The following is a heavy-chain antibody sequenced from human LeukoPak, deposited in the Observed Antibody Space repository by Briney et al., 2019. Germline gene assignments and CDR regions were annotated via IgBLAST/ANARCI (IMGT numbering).Heavy chain of an antibody. V-gene: IGHV4-39*01. CDR1: VGSISSSSYY. CDR3: ARQSGGYSYGYGFDY. Sequence: SETLSLTCTVSVGSISSSSYYCGWIRQPPGKGLGWIGSIYYSGSTYYNTSLKSRVTISVDTSKHQFSLKMSSVTAADTAVYYCARQSGGYSYGYGFDYWGQGTLVTVSS. D-gene: IGHD5-18*01. J-gene: IGHJ4*02. CDR2: IYYSGST.